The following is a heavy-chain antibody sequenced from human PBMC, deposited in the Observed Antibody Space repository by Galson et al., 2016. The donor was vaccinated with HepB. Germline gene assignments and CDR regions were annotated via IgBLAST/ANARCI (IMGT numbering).Heavy chain of an antibody. CDR1: EFTVSTNH. V-gene: IGHV3-53*01. CDR3: VRYCDSNGYYPGGMDV. J-gene: IGHJ6*02. CDR2: IYRVGTT. Sequence: SLRLSCAASEFTVSTNHMSWVRQAPGKGLEWVATIYRVGTTSYAESVRGRFTVSRDISKNTLSLQMNSRGSGDTAVYYRVRYCDSNGYYPGGMDVWGQGTTVTVSS. D-gene: IGHD3-22*01.